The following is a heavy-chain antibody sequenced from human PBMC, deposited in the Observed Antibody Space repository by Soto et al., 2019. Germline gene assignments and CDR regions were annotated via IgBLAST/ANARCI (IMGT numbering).Heavy chain of an antibody. J-gene: IGHJ3*01. CDR1: GYTFTGYY. Sequence: GASVKVSCKASGYTFTGYYVHWVRQAPGHGLEWLGWIHLNSGGTNYAQSFQDRVTMTTDTSTSTAYMELRSLRSDDTAVYSCARDDFGDLWRSPDVWGQGTMVTVSS. CDR3: ARDDFGDLWRSPDV. CDR2: IHLNSGGT. V-gene: IGHV1-2*02. D-gene: IGHD4-17*01.